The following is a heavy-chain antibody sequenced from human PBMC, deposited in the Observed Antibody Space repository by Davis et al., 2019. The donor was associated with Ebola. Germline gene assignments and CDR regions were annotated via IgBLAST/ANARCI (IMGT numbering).Heavy chain of an antibody. Sequence: PSETLSLTCAVYGGSFSGYYWSWIRQPPGKGLEWIGEINHSGSTNYNPSLKSRVTISVDTSKNQFSLKLSSVTAANTAVYYCARRHRARHAPAAIKGAFDIWGQGTMVTVSS. J-gene: IGHJ3*02. CDR1: GGSFSGYY. V-gene: IGHV4-34*01. CDR2: INHSGST. CDR3: ARRHRARHAPAAIKGAFDI. D-gene: IGHD2-2*01.